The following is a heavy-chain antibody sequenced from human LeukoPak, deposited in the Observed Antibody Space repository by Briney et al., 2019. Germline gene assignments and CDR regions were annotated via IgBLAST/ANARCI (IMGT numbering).Heavy chain of an antibody. CDR2: IFHSGNT. V-gene: IGHV4-39*01. D-gene: IGHD3-9*01. CDR3: ARSGVWLLTRAN. J-gene: IGHJ4*02. Sequence: PSETLSLTCTVSGGSISSYYWGWVRQPPGKGLEWIGGIFHSGNTYYNPSLGSRVSISIDTSKNQFSLKLNSMTAADTAVYYCARSGVWLLTRANWGQGTLVTVSS. CDR1: GGSISSYY.